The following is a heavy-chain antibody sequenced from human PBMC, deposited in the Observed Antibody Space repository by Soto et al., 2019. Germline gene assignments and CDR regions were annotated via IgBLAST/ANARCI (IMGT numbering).Heavy chain of an antibody. CDR3: ARDRRDGYNFPTDAFDI. Sequence: RASVKVSCKASGYTFTGYYMHWVRQAPGQGLEWMGWINPNSGGTNYAQKFQGWVTMTRDTSISTAYMELSRLRSDDTAVYYCARDRRDGYNFPTDAFDIWGQGTMVTVSS. V-gene: IGHV1-2*04. J-gene: IGHJ3*02. CDR2: INPNSGGT. D-gene: IGHD5-12*01. CDR1: GYTFTGYY.